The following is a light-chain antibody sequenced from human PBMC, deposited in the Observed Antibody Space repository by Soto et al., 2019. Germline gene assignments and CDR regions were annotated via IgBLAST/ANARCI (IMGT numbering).Light chain of an antibody. CDR3: SSYTSISTLYV. V-gene: IGLV2-14*01. J-gene: IGLJ1*01. CDR1: NSDVGGYNY. Sequence: LTQPASVSGSPGQSITISCTGTNSDVGGYNYVSWYQQHPGKAPELMIYEVSHRPSGVSNRFSGSKSDNTASLTISGLXAEDEADYYCSSYTSISTLYVFGTGTKVNVL. CDR2: EVS.